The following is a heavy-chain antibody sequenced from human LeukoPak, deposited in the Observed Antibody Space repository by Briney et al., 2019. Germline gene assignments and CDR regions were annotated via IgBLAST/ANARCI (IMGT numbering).Heavy chain of an antibody. D-gene: IGHD5-24*01. CDR3: ARDWFDVEMATTYYFDY. CDR1: EGTFSSYA. CDR2: IIPILGIA. V-gene: IGHV1-69*04. Sequence: SVKVSCKASEGTFSSYAISWVRQAPGQGLGWMGRIIPILGIANYAQKFQGRVTITADKSTSTAYMELSSLRSEDTAVYYCARDWFDVEMATTYYFDYWGQGTLVTVSS. J-gene: IGHJ4*02.